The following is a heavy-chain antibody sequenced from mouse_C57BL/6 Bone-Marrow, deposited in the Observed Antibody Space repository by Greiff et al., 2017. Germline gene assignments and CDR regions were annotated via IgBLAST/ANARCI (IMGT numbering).Heavy chain of an antibody. V-gene: IGHV5-9-1*02. Sequence: EVMLVESGEGLVKPGGSLKLSCAASGFTFSSYAMSWVRQTPEKRLEWVAYISSGGDYIYYADTVKGRFTISSDNARNTLYLQMSSLKSEDTAMYYCTREGNSNPYAMDYWGQGTSVTVSS. J-gene: IGHJ4*01. CDR1: GFTFSSYA. CDR2: ISSGGDYI. D-gene: IGHD2-5*01. CDR3: TREGNSNPYAMDY.